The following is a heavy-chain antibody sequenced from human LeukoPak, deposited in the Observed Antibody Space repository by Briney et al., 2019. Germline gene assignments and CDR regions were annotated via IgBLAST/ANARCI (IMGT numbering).Heavy chain of an antibody. V-gene: IGHV3-23*01. D-gene: IGHD5-12*01. J-gene: IGHJ4*02. CDR3: AKGDVYSGYDFLDY. CDR1: GFTFSSYA. Sequence: GGSLRLSRAASGFTFSSYAMSWVRQAPGKGLEWVSAISGSGGSTYYADSLKGRFTIYRDNSKNTLYLQMNSLRAEDTAVYYCAKGDVYSGYDFLDYWGQGTLVTVSS. CDR2: ISGSGGST.